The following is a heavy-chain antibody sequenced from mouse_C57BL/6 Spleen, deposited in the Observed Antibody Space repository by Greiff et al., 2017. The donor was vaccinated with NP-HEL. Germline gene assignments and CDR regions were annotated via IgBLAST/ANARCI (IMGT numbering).Heavy chain of an antibody. Sequence: EVQLQQSGGDLVKPGGSLKLSCAASGFTFSSYGMSWVRQTPDKRLEWVATISSGGSYTYYPDSVKGRFTISRDNAKNTLYLQMSSLKSEDTAMYYCARPMITYSSGTGFAYWGQGTLVTVSA. CDR2: ISSGGSYT. CDR3: ARPMITYSSGTGFAY. CDR1: GFTFSSYG. D-gene: IGHD3-2*02. J-gene: IGHJ3*01. V-gene: IGHV5-6*01.